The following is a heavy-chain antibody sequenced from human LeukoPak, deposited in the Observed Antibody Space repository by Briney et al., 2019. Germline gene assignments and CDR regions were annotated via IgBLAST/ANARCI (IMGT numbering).Heavy chain of an antibody. CDR1: GGSISSYY. Sequence: SETLSLTCTASGGSISSYYWSWIRQPPGKGLEWIGSIYYSGSTNYNPSLKSRVTISVDTSKNQFSLKLSSVTAADTAVYYCARHGSQRNYDFWSGPNWFDPWGQGTLVTVSS. CDR2: IYYSGST. J-gene: IGHJ5*02. D-gene: IGHD3-3*01. CDR3: ARHGSQRNYDFWSGPNWFDP. V-gene: IGHV4-59*08.